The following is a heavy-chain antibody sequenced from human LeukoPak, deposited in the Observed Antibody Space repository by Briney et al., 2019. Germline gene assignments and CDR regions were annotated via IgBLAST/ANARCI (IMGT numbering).Heavy chain of an antibody. CDR1: GFTFSSYA. CDR3: AKAGIAVPATPEY. Sequence: GGSLRLSCAASGFTFSSYAMNWVRQAPGKGLEWVSVISSSGGTTYYPDSVKGRFIISRDNSKNTLYLQMNSLRAEDTAVYYCAKAGIAVPATPEYCGQGTQVTVSS. J-gene: IGHJ4*02. D-gene: IGHD6-19*01. V-gene: IGHV3-23*01. CDR2: ISSSGGTT.